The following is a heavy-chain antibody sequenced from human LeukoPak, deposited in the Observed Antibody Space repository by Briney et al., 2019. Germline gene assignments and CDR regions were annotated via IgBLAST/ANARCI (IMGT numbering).Heavy chain of an antibody. J-gene: IGHJ2*01. CDR2: IWYDGSNK. CDR1: GFTFSSYG. CDR3: ARGMTTVTNGYWYFDL. Sequence: GGSLRLSCAASGFTFSSYGMHWVRQAPGKGLEWVAVIWYDGSNKYYADSVKGRFTISRDNSKNTLYLQMNSLRAEDTAVYYCARGMTTVTNGYWYFDLWGRGTLVTVSS. V-gene: IGHV3-33*01. D-gene: IGHD4-17*01.